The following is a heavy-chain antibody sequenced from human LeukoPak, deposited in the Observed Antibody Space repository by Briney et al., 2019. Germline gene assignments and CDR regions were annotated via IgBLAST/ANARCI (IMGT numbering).Heavy chain of an antibody. D-gene: IGHD1-26*01. V-gene: IGHV4-4*07. J-gene: IGHJ6*02. CDR3: ARLGGSNYYYYYGMDV. CDR1: GGSISSYY. CDR2: IYTSGST. Sequence: PSETLSLTCTVSGGSISSYYWSWIRQPAEKGLEWIGRIYTSGSTNYNPSLKSRVTMSVDTSKNQFSLKLSSVTAADTAVYYCARLGGSNYYYYYGMDVWGQGTTVTVSS.